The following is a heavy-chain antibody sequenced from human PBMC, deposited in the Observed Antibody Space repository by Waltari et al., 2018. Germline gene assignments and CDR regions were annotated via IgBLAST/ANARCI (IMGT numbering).Heavy chain of an antibody. CDR1: EFSFSTFA. CDR2: ISTDGSST. D-gene: IGHD3-9*01. Sequence: EVQLVESGGGLVQPGGSLRLSCAASEFSFSTFAMHWVRQAPGKGLEYVSTISTDGSSTYYADSVKGRFTISRDNSKNTLYLQMGSLRTEDMAVYYCARRIYDILTGNPYDYWGQGTLVTVSS. CDR3: ARRIYDILTGNPYDY. V-gene: IGHV3-64*07. J-gene: IGHJ4*02.